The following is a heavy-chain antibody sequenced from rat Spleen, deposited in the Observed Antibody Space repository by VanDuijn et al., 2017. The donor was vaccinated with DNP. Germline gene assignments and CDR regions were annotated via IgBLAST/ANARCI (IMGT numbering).Heavy chain of an antibody. J-gene: IGHJ3*01. V-gene: IGHV5S23*01. CDR1: GFTFSDYY. CDR2: ISPSGGYT. CDR3: ASLNNYNWFAY. Sequence: EVQLVQSGGGLVQPERSLKLSCTASGFTFSDYYMAWVRQAPKKGPEWVASISPSGGYTYYRDSVKGRFTISRDNAKSTLYLQMDSLRSEDTATYYCASLNNYNWFAYWGQGTLVTVSS. D-gene: IGHD1-10*01.